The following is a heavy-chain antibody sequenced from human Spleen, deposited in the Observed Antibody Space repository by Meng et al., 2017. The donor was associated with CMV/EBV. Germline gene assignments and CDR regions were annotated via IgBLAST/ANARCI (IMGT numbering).Heavy chain of an antibody. V-gene: IGHV1-69*05. J-gene: IGHJ6*02. CDR3: ARAGGGVAYCGGDCPPYFYYGMDV. CDR2: IIPIFGIA. CDR1: GGTFSSYA. D-gene: IGHD2-21*01. Sequence: SVKVSCKTYGGTFSSYAFSWVRQAPGQGLEWMGGIIPIFGIANYAQKFQGRVTITTDESTSTAYMELSSLRSEDTAVYYCARAGGGVAYCGGDCPPYFYYGMDVWGQGTTVTVSS.